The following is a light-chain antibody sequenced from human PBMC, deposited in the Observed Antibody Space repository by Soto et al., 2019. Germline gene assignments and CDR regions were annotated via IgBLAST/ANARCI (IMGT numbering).Light chain of an antibody. V-gene: IGKV1-5*01. Sequence: DIQMTQSPSTLSASVGDRVTITCRASQSISSWLAWYQQKPGKAPKLLIYDASSLESGVPSRFSGSGSGTEFTLTISSLQADDFATYYCQQYNSYSTFDQETKVGIK. CDR3: QQYNSYST. J-gene: IGKJ1*01. CDR2: DAS. CDR1: QSISSW.